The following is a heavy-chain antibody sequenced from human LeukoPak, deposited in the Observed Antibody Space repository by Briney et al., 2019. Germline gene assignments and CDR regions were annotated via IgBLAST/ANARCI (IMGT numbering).Heavy chain of an antibody. Sequence: ASVKVSCKASGYTFTSYYMHWVRQAPGQGLEWMGIINPSGGSTSYAQKFQGRVTMTRDTSTSTVYMELSSLRSEDTAVYDCARVRSGWMGIDYWGEGTLVTVSS. J-gene: IGHJ4*02. V-gene: IGHV1-46*01. CDR1: GYTFTSYY. CDR3: ARVRSGWMGIDY. CDR2: INPSGGST. D-gene: IGHD6-19*01.